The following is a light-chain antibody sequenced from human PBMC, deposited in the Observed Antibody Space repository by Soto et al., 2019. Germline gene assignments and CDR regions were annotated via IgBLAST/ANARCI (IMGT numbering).Light chain of an antibody. V-gene: IGKV1-5*01. J-gene: IGKJ2*01. CDR2: DAS. Sequence: DIQMTQSPSTLSASVGDRVTITCRASESISYWLAWYQQKPGKAPKFLIYDASSLKSGVPSRFSGSGSGTEFTLTISSLQPDDFATYYCQQYNGLSYTFGQGTKLEN. CDR3: QQYNGLSYT. CDR1: ESISYW.